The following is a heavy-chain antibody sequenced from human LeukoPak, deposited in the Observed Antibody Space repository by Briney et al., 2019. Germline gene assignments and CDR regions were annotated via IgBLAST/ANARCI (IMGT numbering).Heavy chain of an antibody. CDR1: GFTFSSYW. D-gene: IGHD3-22*01. Sequence: GGSLRLSCAASGFTFSSYWMHWVRQAPGKGLVWVSRINSDGNSTSYADSVKGRFTISRDNAKNTLYLQMNSLRAEDTAVYYCARVGTIYSTETHYYDSSGSFDYWGQGTLVTVSS. CDR2: INSDGNST. J-gene: IGHJ4*02. CDR3: ARVGTIYSTETHYYDSSGSFDY. V-gene: IGHV3-74*01.